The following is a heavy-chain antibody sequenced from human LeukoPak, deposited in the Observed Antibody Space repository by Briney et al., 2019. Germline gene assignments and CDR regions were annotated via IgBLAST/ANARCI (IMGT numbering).Heavy chain of an antibody. CDR2: ISSSGSVR. V-gene: IGHV3-48*04. J-gene: IGHJ3*01. Sequence: GSLRLSCVASGFPFSSYNMNWVRQAPGKGLEWLSYISSSGSVRHYADSVKGRFTISRDNAKSSLYLQMNSLRVEDTAVYYCAKEMATIRAFDFWGQGTMVTVSS. CDR1: GFPFSSYN. CDR3: AKEMATIRAFDF. D-gene: IGHD5-24*01.